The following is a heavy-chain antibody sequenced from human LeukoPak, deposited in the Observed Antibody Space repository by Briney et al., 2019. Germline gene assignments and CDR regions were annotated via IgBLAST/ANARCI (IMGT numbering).Heavy chain of an antibody. CDR1: GFTFSNYA. CDR3: ASNYYGSGSYLY. CDR2: IRYDGSYK. V-gene: IGHV3-30*02. Sequence: GGSLRLSCAASGFTFSNYAMHWVRQAPGKGLEWVAFIRYDGSYKYYADSVKGRFTISRDNSKNTLYLQMNSLRAEDTAVYYCASNYYGSGSYLYWGQGTLVTVSS. J-gene: IGHJ4*02. D-gene: IGHD3-10*01.